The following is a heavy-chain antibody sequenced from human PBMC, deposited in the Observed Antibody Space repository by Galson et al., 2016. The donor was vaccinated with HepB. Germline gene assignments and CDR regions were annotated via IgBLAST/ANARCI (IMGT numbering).Heavy chain of an antibody. D-gene: IGHD5-18*01. CDR3: ARDLTMVTTGWFDP. CDR2: IYHRGST. V-gene: IGHV4-31*03. Sequence: QVQLQESGPGLVKPSETLSLTCTVSGGSISSGGYYWSWIRQHPGKGLEWIGYIYHRGSTYYNPSLKSRVTISVDTSNNQFSLKLSSGTAADAAVYYCARDLTMVTTGWFDPWGQGTLVTVSS. CDR1: GGSISSGGYY. J-gene: IGHJ5*02.